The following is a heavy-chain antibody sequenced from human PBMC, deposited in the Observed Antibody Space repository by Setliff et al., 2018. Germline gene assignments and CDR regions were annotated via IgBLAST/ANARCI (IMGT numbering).Heavy chain of an antibody. CDR3: ARVSMYSSSWYYYYYGIDV. D-gene: IGHD6-13*01. J-gene: IGHJ6*02. CDR2: IYYSGST. Sequence: PSETLSLTCTVSGGSISSSSYYWGWIRQPPGKGPEWIGSIYYSGSTYYNPSLKSRVTISVDTSKNQFSLKLSSVTAADTAVYYCARVSMYSSSWYYYYYGIDVWGQGTTVTVSS. CDR1: GGSISSSSYY. V-gene: IGHV4-39*07.